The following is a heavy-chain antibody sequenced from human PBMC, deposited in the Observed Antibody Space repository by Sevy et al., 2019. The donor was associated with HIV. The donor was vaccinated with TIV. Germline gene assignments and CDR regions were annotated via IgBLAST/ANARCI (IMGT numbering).Heavy chain of an antibody. CDR3: AREGCTRPHDY. Sequence: GGSLRLSCAASGFPFYDYSMSWISQAPGKGLEWVATLSFGCGKINYADSVKGRFTISRDNSKNSFYLQMDNLRVEDTALYYCAREGCTRPHDYWGQGTRVTVSS. J-gene: IGHJ4*02. D-gene: IGHD2-8*01. CDR2: LSFGCGKI. V-gene: IGHV3-23*01. CDR1: GFPFYDYS.